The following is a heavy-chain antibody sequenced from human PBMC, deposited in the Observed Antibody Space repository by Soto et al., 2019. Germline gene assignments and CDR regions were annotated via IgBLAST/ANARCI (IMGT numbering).Heavy chain of an antibody. CDR3: ARIASAGRGWDV. V-gene: IGHV3-7*01. D-gene: IGHD6-13*01. J-gene: IGHJ6*02. CDR2: IKQDGSEK. CDR1: GFTFSSYW. Sequence: EVQLVESGGGLVQPGGSLRLSCAASGFTFSSYWMSWVRQAPVKGLEWVGNIKQDGSEKNYVDFVEGRFTISRDNAENSLYLQMYSLRAEDTAVYYCARIASAGRGWDVWGQGTTVVVSS.